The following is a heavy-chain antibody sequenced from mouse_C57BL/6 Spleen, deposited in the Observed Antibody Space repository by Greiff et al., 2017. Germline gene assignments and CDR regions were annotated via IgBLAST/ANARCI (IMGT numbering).Heavy chain of an antibody. J-gene: IGHJ2*01. CDR2: ISDGGSYT. Sequence: EVKVVESGGGLVKPGGSLKLSCAASGFTFSSYAMSWVRQTPEKRLEWVATISDGGSYTYYPDNVKGRFTISRDNAKNNLYLQMSHLKSEDTAMYYCAREGLLLDYWGQGTTLTVSS. D-gene: IGHD2-3*01. CDR3: AREGLLLDY. CDR1: GFTFSSYA. V-gene: IGHV5-4*01.